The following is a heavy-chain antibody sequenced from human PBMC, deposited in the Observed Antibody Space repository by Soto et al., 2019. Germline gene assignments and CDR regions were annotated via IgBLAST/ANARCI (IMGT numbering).Heavy chain of an antibody. CDR2: IYASGST. V-gene: IGHV4-4*07. CDR3: ARGTLYYDTRYGMDV. Sequence: SETLSLTCTVSGGSISSYYWSWIRQPAGKGLEWIGRIYASGSTNYNPSLKSRVTMSVDTSKNQFSLKLSSVTAADTAVYYCARGTLYYDTRYGMDVWGQGTTVTVSS. D-gene: IGHD3-22*01. CDR1: GGSISSYY. J-gene: IGHJ6*02.